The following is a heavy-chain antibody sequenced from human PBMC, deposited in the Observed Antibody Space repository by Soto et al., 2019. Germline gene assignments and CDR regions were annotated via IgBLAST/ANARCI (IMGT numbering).Heavy chain of an antibody. D-gene: IGHD6-13*01. J-gene: IGHJ6*03. CDR2: INSDGSST. CDR3: ARVPRGRAAGGSSYYYYRDV. V-gene: IGHV3-74*01. CDR1: GFTFSSYW. Sequence: EVQLVESGGGLVQPGGSLRLSCAASGFTFSSYWMHWVRQAPGKGLVWVSRINSDGSSTSYADSVKGRFTISRDNAKNTLYLQMNSLRAEDTAVYYCARVPRGRAAGGSSYYYYRDVWGKGTTVTVS.